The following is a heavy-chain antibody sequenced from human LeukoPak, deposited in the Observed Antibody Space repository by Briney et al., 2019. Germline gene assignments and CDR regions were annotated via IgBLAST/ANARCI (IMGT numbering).Heavy chain of an antibody. CDR1: GYTFTGYY. CDR2: INPSGGST. CDR3: ARGGLGYYYGMDV. Sequence: ASVKVSCKASGYTFTGYYMHWVRQAPGQGLEWMGWINPSGGSTSYAQKFQGRVTMTRDTSTSTVYMELSSLRSEDTAVYYCARGGLGYYYGMDVWGQGTTVTVSS. D-gene: IGHD3-16*01. J-gene: IGHJ6*02. V-gene: IGHV1-46*01.